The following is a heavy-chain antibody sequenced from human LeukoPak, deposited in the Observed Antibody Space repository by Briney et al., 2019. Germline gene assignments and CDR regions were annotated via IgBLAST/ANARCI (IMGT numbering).Heavy chain of an antibody. CDR2: IYYSGST. D-gene: IGHD3-9*01. CDR3: ARGGYYAILTATRYGMDV. V-gene: IGHV4-59*01. Sequence: SATLSLTCTVSGGSISLYSWSWIWQPPGKGLEWIGYIYYSGSTNYNPSLKSRVTISVDTSKNQFSLNLSSVTAADTAVYYCARGGYYAILTATRYGMDVWGQGTTVTVSS. CDR1: GGSISLYS. J-gene: IGHJ6*02.